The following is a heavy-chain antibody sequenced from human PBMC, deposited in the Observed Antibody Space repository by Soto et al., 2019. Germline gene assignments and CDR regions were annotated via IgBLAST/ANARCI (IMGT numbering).Heavy chain of an antibody. CDR3: CVRAMGVLYYYDMDV. CDR2: IYSGGST. Sequence: GGSMRLSRAASGFTISSIYMSWVRQAQGKGLEWVAVIYSGGSTYYADSVKGRFTISRDNSKNTLYLQMNSLRAEDTAVYYFCVRAMGVLYYYDMDVWGKGTTVTVSS. CDR1: GFTISSIY. J-gene: IGHJ6*03. V-gene: IGHV3-66*01. D-gene: IGHD3-10*01.